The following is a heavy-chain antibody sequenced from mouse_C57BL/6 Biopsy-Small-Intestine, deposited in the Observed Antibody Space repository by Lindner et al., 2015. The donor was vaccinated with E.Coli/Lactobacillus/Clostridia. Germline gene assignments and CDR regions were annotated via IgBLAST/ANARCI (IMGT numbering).Heavy chain of an antibody. V-gene: IGHV1-20*01. CDR1: SDTFTNYG. CDR2: ISAYNGDT. D-gene: IGHD1-3*01. J-gene: IGHJ4*01. Sequence: SVKVSCKASSDTFTNYGLSWVRQAPGQRLEWMGRISAYNGDTHYAQKFQGRVALTTDTSTTTAYMELRSLRSDDTAVYYCVRDPGISVAGFDYWGQGTLVTVSS. CDR3: VRDPGISVAGFDY.